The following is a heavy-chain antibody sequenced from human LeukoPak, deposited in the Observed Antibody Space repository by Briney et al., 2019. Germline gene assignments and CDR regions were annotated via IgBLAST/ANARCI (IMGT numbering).Heavy chain of an antibody. Sequence: SETLSLTCTVSGASINTSNFYWGWIRQPPGKGLESIGSVSHTGSTYSNPSLNSRVTISVDTSKNQFSLELSSVTAADTAVYYCARQGTMTRGGYWLDPWGQGTLVTVSS. CDR1: GASINTSNFY. CDR3: ARQGTMTRGGYWLDP. CDR2: VSHTGST. V-gene: IGHV4-39*01. J-gene: IGHJ5*02. D-gene: IGHD3-10*01.